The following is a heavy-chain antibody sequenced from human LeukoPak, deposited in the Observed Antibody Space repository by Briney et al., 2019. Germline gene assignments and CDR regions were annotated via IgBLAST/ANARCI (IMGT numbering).Heavy chain of an antibody. CDR2: IYYSGST. V-gene: IGHV4-39*07. CDR1: GGSISSSSYY. D-gene: IGHD3-9*01. J-gene: IGHJ4*02. Sequence: SETLSLTCTVSGGSISSSSYYWGWIRQPPGKGLEWIGSIYYSGSTYYNPSLKSRVTISVDTSKNQFSLKLSSVAAADTAVYYCARVNYDILTGCWYFDYWGQGTLVTVSS. CDR3: ARVNYDILTGCWYFDY.